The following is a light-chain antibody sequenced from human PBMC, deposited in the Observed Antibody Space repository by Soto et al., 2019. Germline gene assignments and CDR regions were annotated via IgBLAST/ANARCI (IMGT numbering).Light chain of an antibody. J-gene: IGLJ1*01. CDR1: SSDVGSYNL. CDR2: EGS. V-gene: IGLV2-23*03. CDR3: CSYAGSSTFSYV. Sequence: QSVLAQPASVSGSPGQSITISCTGTSSDVGSYNLVSRYQQHPGKAPKLMIYEGSKRPSGVSNLFSGSKSGNTASLTISGLQAEDEADYYCCSYAGSSTFSYVFGTGTKATVL.